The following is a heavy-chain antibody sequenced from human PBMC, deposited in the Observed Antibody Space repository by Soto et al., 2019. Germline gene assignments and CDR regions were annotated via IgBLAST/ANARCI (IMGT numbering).Heavy chain of an antibody. J-gene: IGHJ4*02. D-gene: IGHD3-3*01. CDR1: GFTFANVR. CDR2: IERKTEGGTT. V-gene: IGHV3-15*04. Sequence: EVPLVESGGGLVEPGGSLRLSCAASGFTFANVRMSWVRQAPGKGLEWVGHIERKTEGGTTDYGAPVKGRFTISRDDSRNTLYLQTNSLKTEDTAVYYCATDYEPGAHYFDYWGQGTLVTVSS. CDR3: ATDYEPGAHYFDY.